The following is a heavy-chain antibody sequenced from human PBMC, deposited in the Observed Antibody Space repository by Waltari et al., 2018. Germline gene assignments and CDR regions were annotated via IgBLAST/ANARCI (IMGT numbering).Heavy chain of an antibody. V-gene: IGHV1-3*01. CDR2: INAGNGNT. CDR1: GYTFTSYA. CDR3: ARGPLGPVTTYYYYYYGMDV. J-gene: IGHJ6*02. D-gene: IGHD4-17*01. Sequence: QVQLVQSGAEVKKPGASVKVSCKASGYTFTSYAMHWVRQAPGQRLEWMGWINAGNGNTKDSQKYQGRVTITRDTSASTAYMELSSLRSEDTAVYYCARGPLGPVTTYYYYYYGMDVWGQGTTVTVSS.